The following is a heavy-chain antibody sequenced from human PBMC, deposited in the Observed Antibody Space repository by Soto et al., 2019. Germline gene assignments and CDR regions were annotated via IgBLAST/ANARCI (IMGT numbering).Heavy chain of an antibody. CDR2: IIPIFGTA. J-gene: IGHJ5*02. Sequence: SVKVSCKASGGTFSSYAISWVRQAPGQGLEWMGGIIPIFGTANYAQKFQGRVTITADKSMSTAYMELSSLRSEDTAVYYCARDSAAVAVGWFDPWGQGTLVTVSS. CDR3: ARDSAAVAVGWFDP. D-gene: IGHD6-19*01. V-gene: IGHV1-69*06. CDR1: GGTFSSYA.